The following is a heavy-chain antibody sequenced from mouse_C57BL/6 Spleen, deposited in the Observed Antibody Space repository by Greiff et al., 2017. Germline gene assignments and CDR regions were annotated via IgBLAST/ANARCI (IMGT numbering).Heavy chain of an antibody. V-gene: IGHV1-42*01. CDR2: INPSTGGT. J-gene: IGHJ3*01. D-gene: IGHD1-1*01. CDR1: GYSFTGYY. Sequence: VQLQQSGPELVKPGASVKISCKASGYSFTGYYMNWVKQSPEKSLEWIGEINPSTGGTTYNQKFKAKATLTVDKSSSTAYMQLKSLTSEDSAVYYCASGASSYVPFAYWGQGTLVTVSA. CDR3: ASGASSYVPFAY.